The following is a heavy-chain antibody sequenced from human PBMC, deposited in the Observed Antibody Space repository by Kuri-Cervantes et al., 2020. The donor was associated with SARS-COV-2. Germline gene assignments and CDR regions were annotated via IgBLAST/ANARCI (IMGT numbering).Heavy chain of an antibody. Sequence: GESLKISCAASGFTFSSYSMNWVRQAPGKGLVWVSSISSSSSYIYYADSVKGRFTISRDNAKNSLYLQMNSLRAEDTAVYYCAREHCSSTSCYGLDYWGQGTLVTVSS. J-gene: IGHJ4*02. CDR2: ISSSSSYI. V-gene: IGHV3-21*01. CDR3: AREHCSSTSCYGLDY. D-gene: IGHD2-2*01. CDR1: GFTFSSYS.